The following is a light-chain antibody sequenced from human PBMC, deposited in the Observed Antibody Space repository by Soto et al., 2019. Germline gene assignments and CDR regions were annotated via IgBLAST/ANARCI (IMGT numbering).Light chain of an antibody. V-gene: IGKV1-5*03. Sequence: DSQMTQSPSTLAASVGDRVTITCRASQSISSWLAWYQQKPGKAPKLLIYKASLLQSGVPSRFSGSGSGTEVTLTISSLQPEDFATYYCQQYDRYPVTFGGGTKVDIK. CDR2: KAS. J-gene: IGKJ4*01. CDR3: QQYDRYPVT. CDR1: QSISSW.